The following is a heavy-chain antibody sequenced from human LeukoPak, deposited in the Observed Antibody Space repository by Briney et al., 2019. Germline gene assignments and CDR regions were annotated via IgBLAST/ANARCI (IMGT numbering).Heavy chain of an antibody. CDR2: IRSKANSYAT. CDR1: GFTFSGSA. V-gene: IGHV3-73*01. J-gene: IGHJ4*02. D-gene: IGHD6-19*01. Sequence: GGSLRLSCAASGFTFSGSAMHWVRQASGKGLEWVGRIRSKANSYATAYAASVKGRFTISRDDSKNTAYLQMNSLKTEDTAVYYCTRPYSSGWSSFDYWGQETLVTVSS. CDR3: TRPYSSGWSSFDY.